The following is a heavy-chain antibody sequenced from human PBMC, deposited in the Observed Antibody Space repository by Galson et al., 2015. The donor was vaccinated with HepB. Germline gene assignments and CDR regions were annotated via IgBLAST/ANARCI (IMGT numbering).Heavy chain of an antibody. V-gene: IGHV3-21*01. CDR2: ISSSSSYI. D-gene: IGHD4-17*01. CDR1: GFTFSSYS. J-gene: IGHJ3*02. Sequence: SLRLSCAASGFTFSSYSMNWVRQAPGKGLEWVSSISSSSSYIYYADSVKGRFTISRDNAKNSLYLQMNSLRAEDTAVYYCARDSRYGDAFDIWGQGTMVTVSS. CDR3: ARDSRYGDAFDI.